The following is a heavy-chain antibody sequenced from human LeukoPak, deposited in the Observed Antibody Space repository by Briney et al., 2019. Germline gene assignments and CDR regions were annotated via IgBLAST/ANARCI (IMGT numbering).Heavy chain of an antibody. Sequence: GGSLRLSCAASGFTFSSYAMYWVRQAPGKGLEWVAVISYDGSSKYYADSVKGRFTISRDNSKNTLDLQMNSLRTEDTAVYYCARGGYCSSTSCYDAFDIWGQGTMVTVSS. D-gene: IGHD2-2*01. J-gene: IGHJ3*02. V-gene: IGHV3-30-3*01. CDR1: GFTFSSYA. CDR2: ISYDGSSK. CDR3: ARGGYCSSTSCYDAFDI.